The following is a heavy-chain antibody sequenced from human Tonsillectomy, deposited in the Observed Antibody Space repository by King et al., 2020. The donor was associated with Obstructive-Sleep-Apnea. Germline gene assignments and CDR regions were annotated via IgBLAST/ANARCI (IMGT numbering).Heavy chain of an antibody. CDR1: GFTFSNYA. Sequence: VQLVESEGGLVQPGGSLRLSCAASGFTFSNYAMTLVRQAPGKGLEWVSGISGSGCSTIYADSVKGRFTISGDNSKITLYLQMNSLRAEDTAVYYCAKGVSAWSTTFDHWGQGTLVTVSS. CDR3: AKGVSAWSTTFDH. CDR2: ISGSGCST. J-gene: IGHJ4*02. D-gene: IGHD6-19*01. V-gene: IGHV3-23*04.